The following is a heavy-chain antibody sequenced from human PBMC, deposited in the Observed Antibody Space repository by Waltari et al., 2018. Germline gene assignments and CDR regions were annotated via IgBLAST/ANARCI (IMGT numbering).Heavy chain of an antibody. J-gene: IGHJ4*02. CDR2: ISYDGSNK. Sequence: QVQLVESGGGVVQPGRSLRLSCAASGFTFSSYAMHWVRQAPGKGLEWVAVISYDGSNKYYADSVKGRFTISRDNSKNTLYLQMNSLRAEDTAVYYCASPTDQVVPAAIGYWGQGTLVTVSS. CDR3: ASPTDQVVPAAIGY. V-gene: IGHV3-30-3*01. D-gene: IGHD2-2*01. CDR1: GFTFSSYA.